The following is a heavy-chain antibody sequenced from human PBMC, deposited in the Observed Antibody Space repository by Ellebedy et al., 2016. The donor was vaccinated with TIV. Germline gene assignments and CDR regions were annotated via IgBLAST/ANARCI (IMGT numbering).Heavy chain of an antibody. CDR1: GFTFSSYS. D-gene: IGHD3-10*01. CDR3: ARGSDWGGSGNEDH. J-gene: IGHJ4*02. Sequence: GESLKISCAASGFTFSSYSMNWVRQAPGQGLEWVSAISSGNNYIYDADSVKGRFNISRDDANTSLYLQMNSLRAEDTAIYYGARGSDWGGSGNEDHWGQGTLVTVSS. V-gene: IGHV3-21*06. CDR2: ISSGNNYI.